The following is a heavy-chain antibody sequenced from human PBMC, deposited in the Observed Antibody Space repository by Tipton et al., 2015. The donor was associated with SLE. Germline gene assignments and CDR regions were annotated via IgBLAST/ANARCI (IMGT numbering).Heavy chain of an antibody. CDR2: VHHSGAS. V-gene: IGHV4-59*05. CDR3: ARLVGGYDR. Sequence: TLSLTCTVSGSSVNGHYWNWIRQAPGKGLEWIGSVHHSGASYYSPSLKSRVSISVDTSKNQLSLKLISVTAADTAVYFCARLVGGYDRWGQGTLVTVSS. CDR1: GSSVNGHY. D-gene: IGHD5-12*01. J-gene: IGHJ4*02.